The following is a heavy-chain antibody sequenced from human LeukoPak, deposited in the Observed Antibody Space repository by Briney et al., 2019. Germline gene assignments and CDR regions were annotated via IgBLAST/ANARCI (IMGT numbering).Heavy chain of an antibody. CDR1: GFTFSSYG. CDR2: IWYDGSNK. J-gene: IGHJ4*02. D-gene: IGHD5-12*01. V-gene: IGHV3-33*06. CDR3: AKDAAHSGPPYYFDY. Sequence: GGSLRLSCAASGFTFSSYGMHWVRQAPGKGLEWVAVIWYDGSNKYYADSVKGRFTISRDNSKNTLYLQMNSPRAEDTAVYYCAKDAAHSGPPYYFDYWGQGTLVTVSS.